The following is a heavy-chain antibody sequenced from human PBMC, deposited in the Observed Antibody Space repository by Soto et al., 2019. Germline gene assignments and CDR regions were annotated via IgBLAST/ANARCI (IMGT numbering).Heavy chain of an antibody. J-gene: IGHJ4*02. CDR3: AHSRSGLGGANFDY. CDR2: IYWDDDK. D-gene: IGHD3-16*01. Sequence: QITLKESGPTLIKPTQTLTLTCTFSGFSLSTSGVGVGWIRQPPGKALEWLALIYWDDDKRYSPSLKSRLTIAKDTSKNQVVLTMTNMDPVDTATYYCAHSRSGLGGANFDYWGQGTLVTVSS. CDR1: GFSLSTSGVG. V-gene: IGHV2-5*02.